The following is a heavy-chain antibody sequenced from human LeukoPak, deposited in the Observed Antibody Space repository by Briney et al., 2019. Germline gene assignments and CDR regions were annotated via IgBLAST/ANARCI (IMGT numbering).Heavy chain of an antibody. D-gene: IGHD3-22*01. V-gene: IGHV4-59*01. CDR1: GGSISSYY. CDR3: ASYSYYYDSSGYFDY. J-gene: IGHJ4*02. Sequence: SETLSPTCTVSGGSISSYYWSWIRQPPGKGLEWIGYIYYSGSTNYNPSLKSRVTISVDTSKNQFSLKLSSVTAADTAVYYCASYSYYYDSSGYFDYWGQGTLVPVSS. CDR2: IYYSGST.